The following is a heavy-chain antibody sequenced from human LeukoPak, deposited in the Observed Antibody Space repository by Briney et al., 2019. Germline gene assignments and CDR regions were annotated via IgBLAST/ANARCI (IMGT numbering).Heavy chain of an antibody. D-gene: IGHD5-24*01. CDR2: IYYSGST. CDR1: GGSISSGDYY. V-gene: IGHV4-30-4*01. CDR3: ARVVMASRGKGVDYYYYGMDV. J-gene: IGHJ6*02. Sequence: ESGPGLVKPSQTLSLTCTVSGGSISSGDYYWSWIRQPPGKGLEWIGYIYYSGSTYYNPSLKSRVTISVDTSKNQFSLKLSSVTAADAAVYYCARVVMASRGKGVDYYYYGMDVWGQGTTVTVSS.